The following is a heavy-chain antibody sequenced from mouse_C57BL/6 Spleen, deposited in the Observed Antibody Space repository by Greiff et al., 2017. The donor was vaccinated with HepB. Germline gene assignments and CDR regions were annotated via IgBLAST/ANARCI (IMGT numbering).Heavy chain of an antibody. J-gene: IGHJ3*01. CDR3: ARRLGDYDWFAY. V-gene: IGHV1-59*01. CDR2: IDPSDSYT. D-gene: IGHD2-4*01. CDR1: GYTFTSYW. Sequence: QVQLKQPGAELVRPGTSVKLSCKASGYTFTSYWMHWVKQRPGQGLEWIGVIDPSDSYTNYNQKFKGKATLTVDTSSSTAYMQLSSLTSEDSAVYYCARRLGDYDWFAYWGQGTLVTVSA.